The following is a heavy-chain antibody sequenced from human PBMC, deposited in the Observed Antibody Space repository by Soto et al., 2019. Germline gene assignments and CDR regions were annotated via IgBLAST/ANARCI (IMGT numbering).Heavy chain of an antibody. D-gene: IGHD3-9*01. CDR3: AGEGGVRYFDWLLYPAYYYGMDV. Sequence: SETLSLTCTVSGGSISSYYWSWIRQPPGKGLEWIGYIYYSGSTNYNPSLKSRVTISVDTSKNQFSLKLSSVTAADTAVYYCAGEGGVRYFDWLLYPAYYYGMDVWGQGTTVTVSS. V-gene: IGHV4-59*12. J-gene: IGHJ6*02. CDR1: GGSISSYY. CDR2: IYYSGST.